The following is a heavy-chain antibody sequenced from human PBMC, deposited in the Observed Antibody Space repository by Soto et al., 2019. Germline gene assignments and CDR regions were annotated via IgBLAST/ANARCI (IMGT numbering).Heavy chain of an antibody. V-gene: IGHV3-23*01. CDR3: VRVKYLGMVFGY. Sequence: EVQLLESGGGLVQPGGSLRLSCAASGFTFSSYALSWVRQSPGEGLEWVSTISGSGGSIDYPDSVKGRFTISRDNSKNTLYLQMDGLRAEERAVCLCVRVKYLGMVFGYWGQGTLVSLS. D-gene: IGHD3-10*01. CDR1: GFTFSSYA. CDR2: ISGSGGSI. J-gene: IGHJ4*02.